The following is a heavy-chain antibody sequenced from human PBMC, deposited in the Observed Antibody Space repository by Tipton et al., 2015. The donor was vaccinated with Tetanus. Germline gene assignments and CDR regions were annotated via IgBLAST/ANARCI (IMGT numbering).Heavy chain of an antibody. Sequence: SLRLSCAASGFTFSSYWMSWVRQAPGKGLEWVANIKQDGSTLYYVDSVKGRFTFSRDNAKNSLYLQLNSLRVEDTAVYYCARAISSRWGKHDAFDIWGQGTTVAVSP. CDR1: GFTFSSYW. J-gene: IGHJ3*02. V-gene: IGHV3-7*01. D-gene: IGHD3-16*01. CDR3: ARAISSRWGKHDAFDI. CDR2: IKQDGSTL.